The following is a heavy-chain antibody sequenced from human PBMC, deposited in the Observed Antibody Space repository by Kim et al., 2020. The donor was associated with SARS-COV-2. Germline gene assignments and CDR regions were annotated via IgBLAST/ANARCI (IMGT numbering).Heavy chain of an antibody. CDR3: ARSGVGGYYGMDV. V-gene: IGHV4-59*01. D-gene: IGHD3-10*01. Sequence: YNPSLKSRVTISVDTSKNQFSLKLSSVTAADTAVYYCARSGVGGYYGMDVWGQGTTVTVSS. J-gene: IGHJ6*02.